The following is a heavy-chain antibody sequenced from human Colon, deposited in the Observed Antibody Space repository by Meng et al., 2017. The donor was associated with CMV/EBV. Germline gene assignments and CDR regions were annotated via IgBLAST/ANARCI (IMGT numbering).Heavy chain of an antibody. CDR1: GFDFSSYA. Sequence: GESLKISCAASGFDFSSYAMTWVRQAPGKGLEWVSRITGSGGGPHYADSVKGRFTISRDNSKNTLYLQMSSLRAEDSAVYYCAKSRVGDYSYFDYWGHGTLVTVSS. V-gene: IGHV3-23*01. CDR3: AKSRVGDYSYFDY. J-gene: IGHJ4*01. D-gene: IGHD2-21*01. CDR2: ITGSGGGP.